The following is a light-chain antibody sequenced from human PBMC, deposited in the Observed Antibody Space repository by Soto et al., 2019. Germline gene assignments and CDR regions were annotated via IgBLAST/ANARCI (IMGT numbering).Light chain of an antibody. J-gene: IGKJ1*01. CDR3: QQYHNWWA. V-gene: IGKV3-15*01. CDR1: QSVSSN. CDR2: GAS. Sequence: EVMSKMSAGTVSLSKRERAPLFCRASQSVSSNLVWYQQKPGQAPRLLIYGASTRATGIPARFSGSGSGTEFTLTISSLQSEDFAVYYCQQYHNWWAFGQGTKVDIK.